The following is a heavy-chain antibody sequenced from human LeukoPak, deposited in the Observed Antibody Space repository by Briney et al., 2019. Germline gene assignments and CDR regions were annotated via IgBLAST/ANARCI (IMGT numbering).Heavy chain of an antibody. Sequence: PSQTLSLTCTVSGGSISSGGYYWGWVRQHPEKGLEWVGYIYYSGTAYYNASLKSRVTMSVDTSKNQFSLNLDSVTAADTAVYYCARFSNDHGVKFDYWGQGTLVTVSS. CDR3: ARFSNDHGVKFDY. CDR2: IYYSGTA. J-gene: IGHJ4*02. V-gene: IGHV4-31*03. D-gene: IGHD4-17*01. CDR1: GGSISSGGYY.